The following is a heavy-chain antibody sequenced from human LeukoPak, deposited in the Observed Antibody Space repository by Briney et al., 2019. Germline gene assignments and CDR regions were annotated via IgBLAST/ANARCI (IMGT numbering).Heavy chain of an antibody. D-gene: IGHD4-17*01. CDR1: GGSISSGGYY. Sequence: SETLSLTCTVSGGSISSGGYYWRWIRQHPGKGLEWIGYIYYSGSTYYNPSLKSRVTISVDTSKNQFSLKLSSVTAADTAVYYCARELSGGSRYGEDFDYWGQGTLVTVSS. V-gene: IGHV4-31*03. J-gene: IGHJ4*02. CDR3: ARELSGGSRYGEDFDY. CDR2: IYYSGST.